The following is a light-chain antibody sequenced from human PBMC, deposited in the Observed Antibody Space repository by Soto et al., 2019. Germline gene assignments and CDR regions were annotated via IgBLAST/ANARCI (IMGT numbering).Light chain of an antibody. Sequence: DIVMTQSPLSLPVTPGEPASISCRSSQSLLHSNGYNYLDWYLQKPGQSPQLLIYLGSNRASGVPERFSGSGAGTVFTLKISRVEAEDVGFYYCMQALQTPTFGGGTKVEIK. CDR2: LGS. J-gene: IGKJ4*01. CDR1: QSLLHSNGYNY. CDR3: MQALQTPT. V-gene: IGKV2-28*01.